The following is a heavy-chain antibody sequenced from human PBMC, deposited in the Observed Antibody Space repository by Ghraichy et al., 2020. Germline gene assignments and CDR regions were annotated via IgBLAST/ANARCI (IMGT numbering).Heavy chain of an antibody. CDR3: ARAAPYCSSTTCIDY. D-gene: IGHD2-2*01. Sequence: LTCSASGFTFSNIWIHWVRQSPGKGLVWVSRIYGDGTDTTYADSVKGRFTISGDSAKNTLYLQMNSLRAEDTAVYYCARAAPYCSSTTCIDYWGQGTLVTVSS. CDR1: GFTFSNIW. V-gene: IGHV3-74*01. CDR2: IYGDGTDT. J-gene: IGHJ4*02.